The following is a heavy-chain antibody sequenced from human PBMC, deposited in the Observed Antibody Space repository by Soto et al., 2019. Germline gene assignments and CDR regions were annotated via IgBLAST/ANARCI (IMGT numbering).Heavy chain of an antibody. CDR1: VVSIGNGNYY. D-gene: IGHD1-1*01. CDR2: IYYIGTT. Sequence: QVQLQESGPGLVKASQTLSLTCTVSVVSIGNGNYYWSWIRQLPGNGLEWIGNIYYIGTTSYNPSLTSRVIISIDTSKNQFSLELPSVLAEDTAVYYCAQKDTTRPWFDHWVQGTLGTVSS. V-gene: IGHV4-31*03. J-gene: IGHJ5*02. CDR3: AQKDTTRPWFDH.